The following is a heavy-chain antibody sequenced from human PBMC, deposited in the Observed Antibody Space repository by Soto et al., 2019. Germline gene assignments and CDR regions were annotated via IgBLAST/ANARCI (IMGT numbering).Heavy chain of an antibody. Sequence: QVQLVQSGAEVKKPGSSVKVSCKASGGTFSSYAISWVRQAPGQGLEWMGGIIPIFGTANYAQKFQGRVTXNAXEXMSTAYMELSSLRSEDTAVYYCARGNDFGVVTHFDYWGQGTLVTVSS. V-gene: IGHV1-69*12. D-gene: IGHD3-3*01. CDR3: ARGNDFGVVTHFDY. CDR2: IIPIFGTA. J-gene: IGHJ4*02. CDR1: GGTFSSYA.